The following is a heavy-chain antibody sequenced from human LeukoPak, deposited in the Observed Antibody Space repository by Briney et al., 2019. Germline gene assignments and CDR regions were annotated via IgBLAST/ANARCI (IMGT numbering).Heavy chain of an antibody. J-gene: IGHJ5*02. V-gene: IGHV4-59*12. Sequence: SETLSLTCTVSGGSISSYYWSWIRQPPGKGLEWIGYIYYSGSPNYTPSLKSRVTISLDTSKNQFSLKLSSVTAADTAVYYCARDRRELFGPDNWFDPWGQGTLVTVSS. CDR2: IYYSGSP. D-gene: IGHD3-10*01. CDR3: ARDRRELFGPDNWFDP. CDR1: GGSISSYY.